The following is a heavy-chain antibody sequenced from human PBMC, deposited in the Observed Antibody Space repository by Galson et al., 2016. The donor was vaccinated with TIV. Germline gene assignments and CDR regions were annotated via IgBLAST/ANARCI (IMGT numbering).Heavy chain of an antibody. V-gene: IGHV3-23*01. CDR2: ISSSGGHT. CDR1: GFTFANYA. CDR3: ASRDIAVIPAAIVFDY. Sequence: SLRLSCAASGFTFANYAMSWVRQAPGKGLEWVSTISSSGGHTYYEDSVKGRFTLSSDNSKNALYVQINNLRAEDTAVYYCASRDIAVIPAAIVFDYWGQGTLVTVSS. D-gene: IGHD2-2*01. J-gene: IGHJ4*02.